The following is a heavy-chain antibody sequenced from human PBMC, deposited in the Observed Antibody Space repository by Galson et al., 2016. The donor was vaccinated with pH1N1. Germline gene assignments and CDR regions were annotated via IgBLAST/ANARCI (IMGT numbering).Heavy chain of an antibody. J-gene: IGHJ4*02. Sequence: SVKVSCKVSGYPFSSHDINWVRQAPGQGLEWMGWMNPNTGGTDSAQKFQGRVTLTRNTSEGTAFMELSNLSSDDTAVYYCARGHPLGSISGWVWGQGSLVTVSS. CDR3: ARGHPLGSISGWV. V-gene: IGHV1-8*03. CDR1: GYPFSSHD. D-gene: IGHD6-19*01. CDR2: MNPNTGGT.